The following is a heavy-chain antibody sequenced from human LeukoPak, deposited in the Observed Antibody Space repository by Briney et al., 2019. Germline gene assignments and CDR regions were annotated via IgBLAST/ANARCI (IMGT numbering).Heavy chain of an antibody. J-gene: IGHJ3*02. V-gene: IGHV4-59*01. CDR3: ARAPPGFRGPRRAFEI. CDR2: IYYSGST. Sequence: SETLSLTCTVSGGSISSYYWSWIRQPPGKGLEWIGYIYYSGSTNYNPSLKSRVTISVDTSKNQFSLKLSSVTAADTAVYYCARAPPGFRGPRRAFEICGQGTMVTVSS. D-gene: IGHD3-10*01. CDR1: GGSISSYY.